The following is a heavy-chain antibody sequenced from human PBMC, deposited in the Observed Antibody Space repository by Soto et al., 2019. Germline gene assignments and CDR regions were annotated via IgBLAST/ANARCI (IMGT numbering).Heavy chain of an antibody. J-gene: IGHJ6*02. CDR1: GGSISSSNW. D-gene: IGHD4-4*01. V-gene: IGHV4-4*02. Sequence: SETLSLTCAVSGGSISSSNWWSWVRQPPGKGLEWIGEIYHSGSTNYNPSLKSRLTISVDKSKNQFSLKLSSVTAADTAVYYCARADSIYYYYYGMDVWGQGTTVTVSS. CDR2: IYHSGST. CDR3: ARADSIYYYYYGMDV.